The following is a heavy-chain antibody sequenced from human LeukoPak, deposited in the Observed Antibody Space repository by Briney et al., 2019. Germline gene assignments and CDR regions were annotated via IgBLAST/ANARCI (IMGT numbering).Heavy chain of an antibody. CDR2: IYSDGSTT. V-gene: IGHV3-74*01. J-gene: IGHJ4*02. Sequence: GGSLRLSCAAPGYTFSSYWMHWVRQAPGKGLVWVSRIYSDGSTTSYADSVKGRFTISRDNAKNTLYLQMNSLRAEDTAVYYCARDGSLPDYWGQGTLVTVSS. CDR3: ARDGSLPDY. CDR1: GYTFSSYW.